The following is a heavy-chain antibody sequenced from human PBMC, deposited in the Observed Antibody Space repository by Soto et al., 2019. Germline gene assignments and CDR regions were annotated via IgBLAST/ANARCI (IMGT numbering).Heavy chain of an antibody. CDR1: GGSFSGYY. CDR3: ARGIGYCSSINCYSSRRLRFDS. Sequence: QVQLQQWGAGLLKPSETLSLTCAVYGGSFSGYYWTWIRQSPEKGLEWIGEVNHSGTTYYNPSLKTRVTISVHTPKNQFSLKMSSVTAADRAVYYCARGIGYCSSINCYSSRRLRFDSWGQGTLVTVSS. CDR2: VNHSGTT. V-gene: IGHV4-34*01. D-gene: IGHD2-2*01. J-gene: IGHJ4*02.